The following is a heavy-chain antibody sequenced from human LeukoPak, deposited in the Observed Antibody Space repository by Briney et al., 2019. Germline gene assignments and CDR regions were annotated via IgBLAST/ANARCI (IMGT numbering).Heavy chain of an antibody. Sequence: SETLSLTCTVSGDSISTSNSYWGGIRQPPGKGLEWIGSIYYSGNTYYTAPLQSRLTISVDTSKTHFSLKLTSVTAADTAVYYCARVQGYGDYVNYWGQGTLVTVSS. CDR2: IYYSGNT. CDR1: GDSISTSNSY. CDR3: ARVQGYGDYVNY. D-gene: IGHD4-17*01. V-gene: IGHV4-39*02. J-gene: IGHJ4*02.